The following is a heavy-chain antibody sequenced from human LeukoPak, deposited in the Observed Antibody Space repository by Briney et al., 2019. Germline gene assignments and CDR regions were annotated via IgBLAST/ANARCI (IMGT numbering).Heavy chain of an antibody. V-gene: IGHV3-74*01. D-gene: IGHD2-2*01. Sequence: GGSLRLSCAASGFTFSSYWMHWVRQAPGKGLVWVSRINSDGSSTSYADSVKGRFTISRDNAKNTLYLQMDSLRAEDTAVYYCARDAFSTSWNWFDPWGRGTLVTVSS. J-gene: IGHJ5*02. CDR2: INSDGSST. CDR1: GFTFSSYW. CDR3: ARDAFSTSWNWFDP.